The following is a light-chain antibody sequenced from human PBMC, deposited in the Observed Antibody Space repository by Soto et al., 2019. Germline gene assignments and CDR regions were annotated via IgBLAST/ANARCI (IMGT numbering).Light chain of an antibody. CDR3: QQYGSSRWT. Sequence: EIVLTQSPGTLSLSPGERATLSCRASQSVRRSYLAWYQQKPRQAPRLLIYGASTRATGIPERFSGSGSGTDFTLTISTLEPEDFAVYYCQQYGSSRWTFGQGTKVEFK. J-gene: IGKJ1*01. CDR2: GAS. V-gene: IGKV3-20*01. CDR1: QSVRRSY.